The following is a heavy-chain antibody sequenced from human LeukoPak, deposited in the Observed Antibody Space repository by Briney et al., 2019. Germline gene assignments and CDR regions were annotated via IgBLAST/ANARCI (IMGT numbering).Heavy chain of an antibody. D-gene: IGHD1-26*01. CDR1: GGTFSSYA. CDR3: ASTGSGPIVGATLCLDY. Sequence: GASVKVSCKASGGTFSSYAISWVRQAPGQGLEWMGGIIPILGTANYAQKFQGRVTITADESTSTAYMELSSLRSEDTAVYYCASTGSGPIVGATLCLDYWGQGTLVTVSS. V-gene: IGHV1-69*13. J-gene: IGHJ4*02. CDR2: IIPILGTA.